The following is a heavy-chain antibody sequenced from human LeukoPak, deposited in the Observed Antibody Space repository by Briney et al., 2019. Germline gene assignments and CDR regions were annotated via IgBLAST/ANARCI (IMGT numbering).Heavy chain of an antibody. J-gene: IGHJ3*01. CDR1: GFTFKNYA. V-gene: IGHV3-23*01. CDR3: AKGGIVLMMYATDAFDL. CDR2: VSGSGGST. D-gene: IGHD2-8*01. Sequence: GGSLRLSCAASGFTFKNYAMSWVRQAPGKGLEWVSTVSGSGGSTYYADSVKGRFTISRDNSKNTLRLQVNGLRVEDTAIYYCAKGGIVLMMYATDAFDLWGQGTMVTVSS.